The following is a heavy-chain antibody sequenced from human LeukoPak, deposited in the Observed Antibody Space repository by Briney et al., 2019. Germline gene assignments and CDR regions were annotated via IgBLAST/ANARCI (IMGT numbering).Heavy chain of an antibody. Sequence: GGSLRLSCGASGFTFDDYWMSWVRQAPGQGLEWVANINQDGSEKYYLDSAKGRFTISRDNAKNSLYLQMNSLRAEDTAVYYCARDRGLQAYYMDVWGKGTTVTVSS. CDR1: GFTFDDYW. V-gene: IGHV3-7*01. CDR3: ARDRGLQAYYMDV. CDR2: INQDGSEK. J-gene: IGHJ6*03. D-gene: IGHD5-24*01.